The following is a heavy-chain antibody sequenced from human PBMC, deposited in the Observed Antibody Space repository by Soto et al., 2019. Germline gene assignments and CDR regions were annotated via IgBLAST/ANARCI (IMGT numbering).Heavy chain of an antibody. V-gene: IGHV3-30*18. J-gene: IGHJ6*02. Sequence: QVQLVESGGGLVKPGGSLRLSCAASGFTFSDYYMSWIRQAPGKGLEWVAVISYDGSNKYYADSVKGRFTISRDNSKNTLYLQMNSLRAEDTAVYYCANGGPREDIVVVPPDKGYGMDVWGQGTTVTVSS. CDR3: ANGGPREDIVVVPPDKGYGMDV. CDR2: ISYDGSNK. D-gene: IGHD2-2*01. CDR1: GFTFSDYY.